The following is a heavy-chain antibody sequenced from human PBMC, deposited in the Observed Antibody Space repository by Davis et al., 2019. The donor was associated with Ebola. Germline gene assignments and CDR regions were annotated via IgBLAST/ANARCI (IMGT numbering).Heavy chain of an antibody. J-gene: IGHJ4*02. V-gene: IGHV1-8*02. CDR1: GYTFTSYG. Sequence: AASVKVSCKASGYTFTSYGINWVRQATGQGLEWMGWMNPNSGNTGYEQKFQGRVIMTRNTSISTAYMELSSLRSEDTAVYYCAKVAVPYYDFWSGASPPEDSWGQGTLVTVSS. D-gene: IGHD3-3*01. CDR3: AKVAVPYYDFWSGASPPEDS. CDR2: MNPNSGNT.